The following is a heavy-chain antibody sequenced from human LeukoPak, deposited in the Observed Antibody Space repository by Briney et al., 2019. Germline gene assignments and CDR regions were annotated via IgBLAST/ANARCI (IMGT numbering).Heavy chain of an antibody. CDR2: IYYSGST. D-gene: IGHD3-10*01. CDR3: ARESMVRGVISYYYYYGMDV. V-gene: IGHV4-59*01. Sequence: SETLSLTCTVSGGSISRYYWSWIRQPPGKGLEWIGYIYYSGSTNYNSSLKSRVTISVDTSKNQFSLKLSSVTAADTAVYYCARESMVRGVISYYYYYGMDVWGQGTTVTVSS. CDR1: GGSISRYY. J-gene: IGHJ6*02.